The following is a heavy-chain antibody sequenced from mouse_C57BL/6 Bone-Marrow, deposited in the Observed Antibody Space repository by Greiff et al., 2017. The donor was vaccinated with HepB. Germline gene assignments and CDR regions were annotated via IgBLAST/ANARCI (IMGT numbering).Heavy chain of an antibody. J-gene: IGHJ2*01. CDR2: INPSSGYT. CDR1: GYTFTSYW. D-gene: IGHD1-1*01. V-gene: IGHV1-7*01. Sequence: VKLQESGAELAKPGASVKLSCKASGYTFTSYWMHWVKQRPGQGLEWIGYINPSSGYTKYNQKFKDKATLTADKSSSTAYMQLSSLTSEDSAVYYCARDTTVVEGAFDYWGQGTTLTVSS. CDR3: ARDTTVVEGAFDY.